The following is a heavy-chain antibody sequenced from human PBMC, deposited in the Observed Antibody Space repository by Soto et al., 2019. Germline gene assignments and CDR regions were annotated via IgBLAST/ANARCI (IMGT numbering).Heavy chain of an antibody. Sequence: PSETLSLTCAVSGGSISSGDFSWNWIRQPPGKGLEYIGYIYYGGSTYYNPSLQSRVTMSVDRSRNQFSLKLNSVTAADTAVYYCARHWRYSYGYIDYWGQGTLVTVSS. D-gene: IGHD5-18*01. CDR1: GGSISSGDFS. V-gene: IGHV4-30-2*03. CDR3: ARHWRYSYGYIDY. J-gene: IGHJ4*02. CDR2: IYYGGST.